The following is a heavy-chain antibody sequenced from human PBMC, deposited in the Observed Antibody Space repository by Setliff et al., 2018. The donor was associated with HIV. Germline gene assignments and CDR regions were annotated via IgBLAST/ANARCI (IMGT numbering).Heavy chain of an antibody. Sequence: SVKVSCKASGGTFNNYVLNWMRQAPGQGLEWMGGIIHILGIRNYAQKFQGRVIITTDESTGTAYMELSSLKDDDTAIYYCARPAPLLGTSPANNAFDIWGQGTTVTVSS. J-gene: IGHJ3*02. CDR1: GGTFNNYV. V-gene: IGHV1-69*10. CDR2: IIHILGIR. CDR3: ARPAPLLGTSPANNAFDI. D-gene: IGHD3-10*01.